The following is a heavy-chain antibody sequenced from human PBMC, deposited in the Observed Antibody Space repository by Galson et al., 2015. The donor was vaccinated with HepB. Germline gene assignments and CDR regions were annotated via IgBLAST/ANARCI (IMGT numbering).Heavy chain of an antibody. J-gene: IGHJ6*02. V-gene: IGHV3-15*01. Sequence: SLRLSCAASGFTFSNAWMSWVRQAPGKGLEWVGRIKSKTDGGTTDYAVPVKGRYTISRDDSKNTLYLQMNSLKTEDTAVYYCTAGEGTRYYYYGMDVWGQGTTVTVSS. D-gene: IGHD1-1*01. CDR1: GFTFSNAW. CDR3: TAGEGTRYYYYGMDV. CDR2: IKSKTDGGTT.